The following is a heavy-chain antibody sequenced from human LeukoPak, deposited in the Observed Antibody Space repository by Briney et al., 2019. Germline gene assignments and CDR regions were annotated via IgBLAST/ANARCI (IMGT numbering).Heavy chain of an antibody. CDR1: GYTFTGYY. J-gene: IGHJ6*03. Sequence: ASVKVSCKASGYTFTGYYMHWVRQAPGQGLEWMGWINPNSGGTNYAQKFQGRVTMTRDTSISTAYMELSRLRSEDTAVYYCARGKTSDCSGGSCFYYYMDVWGKGTTVTISS. V-gene: IGHV1-2*02. CDR2: INPNSGGT. CDR3: ARGKTSDCSGGSCFYYYMDV. D-gene: IGHD2-15*01.